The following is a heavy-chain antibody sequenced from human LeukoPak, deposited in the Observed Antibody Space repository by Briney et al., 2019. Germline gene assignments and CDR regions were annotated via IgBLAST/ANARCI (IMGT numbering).Heavy chain of an antibody. CDR1: GGSFSGYY. Sequence: SETLSLTCGVSGGSFSGYYWSWIRQPPGKGLEWIGEVDYRGSTDYNPSLKSRVTISVDTSNNQFSLKLSSVTAADMAVYYCARGRDYYDSSGRRQYFQHWGQGTLVTVSS. D-gene: IGHD3-22*01. V-gene: IGHV4-34*01. CDR2: VDYRGST. CDR3: ARGRDYYDSSGRRQYFQH. J-gene: IGHJ1*01.